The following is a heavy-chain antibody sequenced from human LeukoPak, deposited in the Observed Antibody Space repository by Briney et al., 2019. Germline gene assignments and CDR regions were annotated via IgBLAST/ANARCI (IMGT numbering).Heavy chain of an antibody. J-gene: IGHJ4*02. Sequence: GRSLRLSCAASGFTFSSYAIHWVRQAPGKGLEWVAVISYDGSTKYYADSVKGQFTISRDNSKNTLYLQMNSLRAEDTAVYYCAREPGGSYPPRFDYWGQGTLVTVSS. D-gene: IGHD1-26*01. CDR3: AREPGGSYPPRFDY. CDR2: ISYDGSTK. CDR1: GFTFSSYA. V-gene: IGHV3-30-3*01.